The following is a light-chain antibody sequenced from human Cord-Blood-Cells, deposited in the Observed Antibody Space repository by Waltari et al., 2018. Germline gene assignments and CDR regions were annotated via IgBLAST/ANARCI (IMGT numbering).Light chain of an antibody. CDR1: ALPKQY. CDR3: QSADSSGTWV. J-gene: IGLJ3*02. V-gene: IGLV3-25*03. CDR2: KDS. Sequence: SYELTQPPSVSVSPGQTARITCSGDALPKQYAYWYQQKPGQAPVLGIYKDSERPSGIPERCSGSSAGTTVTLTSSGVQAEDEADYYCQSADSSGTWVFGGGTKLTVL.